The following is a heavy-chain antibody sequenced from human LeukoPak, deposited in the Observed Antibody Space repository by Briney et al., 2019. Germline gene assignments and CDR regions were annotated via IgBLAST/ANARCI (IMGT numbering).Heavy chain of an antibody. CDR3: AKDRDYGGDSKIDY. Sequence: PGGSLRLSCAASGFTFSSYWMSWVRQAPGKGLEWVANIKQDGSEKYYVDSVKGRFTISRDNPKNTLYLQMNSLRAEDTAVYYCAKDRDYGGDSKIDYWGQGTLVTVSS. CDR1: GFTFSSYW. V-gene: IGHV3-7*03. CDR2: IKQDGSEK. J-gene: IGHJ4*02. D-gene: IGHD4-23*01.